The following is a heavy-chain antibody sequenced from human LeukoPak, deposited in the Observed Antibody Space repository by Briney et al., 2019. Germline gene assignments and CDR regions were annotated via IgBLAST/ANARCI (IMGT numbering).Heavy chain of an antibody. CDR2: INHSGST. CDR3: ARDLYCSSTSCLDP. V-gene: IGHV4-34*01. D-gene: IGHD2-2*01. Sequence: SETLSHTCAVYGGSFSGYYWSWIRQPPGKGLEWIGEINHSGSTNYNPSLKSRVTISVDTSKNQFSLKLSSVTAADTAVYYCARDLYCSSTSCLDPWGQGTLVTVSS. CDR1: GGSFSGYY. J-gene: IGHJ5*02.